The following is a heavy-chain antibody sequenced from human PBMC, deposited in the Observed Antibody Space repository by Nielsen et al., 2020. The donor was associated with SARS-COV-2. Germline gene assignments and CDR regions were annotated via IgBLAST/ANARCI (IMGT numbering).Heavy chain of an antibody. CDR3: ARWGTLDQSGYNV. CDR2: IWYDGNNK. V-gene: IGHV3-33*01. D-gene: IGHD3/OR15-3a*01. CDR1: GFTFSSYG. Sequence: GESLKISCAASGFTFSSYGMHWVRQAPGKGLEWVAVIWYDGNNKYYADSVKGRFTISRDNSKNSLYLQMNSLRAEDTAVYYCARWGTLDQSGYNVWGQGTTVTVS. J-gene: IGHJ6*02.